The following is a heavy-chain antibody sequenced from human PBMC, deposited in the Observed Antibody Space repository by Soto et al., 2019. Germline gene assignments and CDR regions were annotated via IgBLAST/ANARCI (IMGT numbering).Heavy chain of an antibody. J-gene: IGHJ6*03. Sequence: LGESLKISCKDSGYSFTSYWIGWVRQMPGKGLEWMGIIYPGDSDTRYGPSFQGQVTISADKSISTAYLQWSSLKASDTAMYYCARHNVVVVVPAAKPQGYYYYMDVWGKGTTVTVSS. V-gene: IGHV5-51*01. CDR3: ARHNVVVVVPAAKPQGYYYYMDV. D-gene: IGHD2-2*01. CDR1: GYSFTSYW. CDR2: IYPGDSDT.